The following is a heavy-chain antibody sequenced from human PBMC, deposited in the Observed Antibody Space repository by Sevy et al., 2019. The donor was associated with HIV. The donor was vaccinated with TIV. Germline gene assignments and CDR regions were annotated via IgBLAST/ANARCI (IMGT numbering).Heavy chain of an antibody. J-gene: IGHJ6*02. V-gene: IGHV3-30-3*01. D-gene: IGHD3-10*01. CDR1: GFTFSSYA. CDR3: ARDYGSGSYTSTPPLEV. Sequence: GGSLRLSCAASGFTFSSYAMHWVRQAPGKGLEWVAVISYDGSNKYYADSVKGRFTISRDNSKNTLYLQMNSLRAEDTAVYYCARDYGSGSYTSTPPLEVWGQGTTVTVSS. CDR2: ISYDGSNK.